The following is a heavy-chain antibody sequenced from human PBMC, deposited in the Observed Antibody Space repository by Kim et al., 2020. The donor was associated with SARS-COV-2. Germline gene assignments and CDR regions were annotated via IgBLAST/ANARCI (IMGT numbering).Heavy chain of an antibody. V-gene: IGHV3-74*01. Sequence: GGSLRLSCAASGFTFSSYWMHWVRQAPGKGLVWVSRINSDGSSTNYADSVKGRFTISRDNAKNTLYLQMNSLRAEDTAVYYCASLEVRPYYGSGRLFDLWGRGTLVTVSS. J-gene: IGHJ2*01. CDR1: GFTFSSYW. CDR3: ASLEVRPYYGSGRLFDL. D-gene: IGHD3-10*01. CDR2: INSDGSST.